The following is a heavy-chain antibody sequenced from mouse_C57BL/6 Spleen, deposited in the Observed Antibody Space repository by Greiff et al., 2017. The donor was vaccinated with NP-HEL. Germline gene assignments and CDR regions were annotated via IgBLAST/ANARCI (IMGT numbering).Heavy chain of an antibody. D-gene: IGHD4-1*01. CDR3: AREAGTEGFDY. CDR1: GYSITSGYY. CDR2: ISYDGSN. V-gene: IGHV3-6*01. J-gene: IGHJ2*01. Sequence: VQLKESGPGLVKPSQSLSLTCSVTGYSITSGYYWNWIRQFPGNKLEWMGYISYDGSNNYNPSLKNRISITRDTSKNQFFLKLNSVTTEDTATYYCAREAGTEGFDYWGQGTTLTVSS.